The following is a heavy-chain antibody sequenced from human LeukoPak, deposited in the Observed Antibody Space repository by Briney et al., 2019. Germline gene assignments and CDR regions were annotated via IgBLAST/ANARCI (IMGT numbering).Heavy chain of an antibody. CDR1: GYTFTSYY. CDR3: ARGDSTSCDY. Sequence: ASVKVSCKASGYTFTSYYMHWVRQATGQGLEWMGWMNPNSGNTGYAQKFQGRVTMTRNTSISTAYMELSSLRSEDTAVYYCARGDSTSCDYWGQGTLVTVSS. V-gene: IGHV1-8*02. J-gene: IGHJ4*02. CDR2: MNPNSGNT. D-gene: IGHD2-2*01.